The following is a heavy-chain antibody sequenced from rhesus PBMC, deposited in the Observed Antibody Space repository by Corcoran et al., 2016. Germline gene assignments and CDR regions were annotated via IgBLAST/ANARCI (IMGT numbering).Heavy chain of an antibody. CDR3: VRHPEHANFEYRFPV. CDR2: IGGSDVDP. Sequence: QGQLQESGPGLVKPSETLSLTCSVSGYSISSGYGWSWIRQPPGKGLEWIGYIGGSDVDPNNNPSLKIRVTMSKDTSKNQFSLKLTSVVAADTDVYYCVRHPEHANFEYRFPVWGAGVLVTVSS. D-gene: IGHD4-17*01. CDR1: GYSISSGYG. V-gene: IGHV4-127*01. J-gene: IGHJ5-1*01.